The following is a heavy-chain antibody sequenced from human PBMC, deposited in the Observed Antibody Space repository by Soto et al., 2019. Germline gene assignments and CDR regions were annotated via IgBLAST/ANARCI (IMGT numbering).Heavy chain of an antibody. J-gene: IGHJ3*01. D-gene: IGHD1-26*01. V-gene: IGHV1-18*01. CDR1: GYTFINYG. Sequence: QVQLVQSGAEAKKPGASVRVSCKTSGYTFINYGITWVRQAPGQGLEWMGWLSAYNGDTSSSEKLQDRFTMTTDTSTNTVYMDLRSLTSDDTAVYYCARWSAIVGGAEALDVWGQGTTVIVSS. CDR2: LSAYNGDT. CDR3: ARWSAIVGGAEALDV.